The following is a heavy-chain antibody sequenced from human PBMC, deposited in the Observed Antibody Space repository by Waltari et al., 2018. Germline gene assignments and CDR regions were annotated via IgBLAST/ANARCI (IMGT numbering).Heavy chain of an antibody. CDR1: GYTLTELS. J-gene: IGHJ3*02. CDR3: ATPNPHYYPLLSFDI. Sequence: QVQLVQSGAEVKKPGASVKVSCKVSGYTLTELSMHWVRQAPGKGLEWMGGFEPEDGETIYAQKFQGRVTRTEDTSTDTAYMELSSLRSEDTAVYYCATPNPHYYPLLSFDIWGQGTMVTVSS. D-gene: IGHD3-10*01. CDR2: FEPEDGET. V-gene: IGHV1-24*01.